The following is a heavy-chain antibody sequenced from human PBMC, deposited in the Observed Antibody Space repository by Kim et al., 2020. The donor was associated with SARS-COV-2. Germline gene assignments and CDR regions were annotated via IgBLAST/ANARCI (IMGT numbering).Heavy chain of an antibody. CDR1: GFTFTNYW. CDR3: ARGNAD. D-gene: IGHD2-15*01. V-gene: IGHV3-7*01. CDR2: IKQDGSEK. J-gene: IGHJ4*02. Sequence: GGSLRLSCAASGFTFTNYWMTWVRQAPGKGLEWVANIKQDGSEKYYVDSVKGRFTISRDNAKNSLYLQMNSLRAEDTAVYYCARGNADWGQGTLVSVYS.